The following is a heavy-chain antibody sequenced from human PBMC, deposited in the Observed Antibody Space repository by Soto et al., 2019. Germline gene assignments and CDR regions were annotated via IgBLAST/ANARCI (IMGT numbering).Heavy chain of an antibody. D-gene: IGHD3-10*02. Sequence: GGSLRLSCAASGFTFDDYAMHWVRQAPGKGLEWVSGISWNSGSIGYADSVKGRFTISRDNAKNSLYLQMNSLRAEDTALYYCAKGAQILFSYYYYYMDVWGKGTTVTVSS. CDR2: ISWNSGSI. J-gene: IGHJ6*03. V-gene: IGHV3-9*01. CDR1: GFTFDDYA. CDR3: AKGAQILFSYYYYYMDV.